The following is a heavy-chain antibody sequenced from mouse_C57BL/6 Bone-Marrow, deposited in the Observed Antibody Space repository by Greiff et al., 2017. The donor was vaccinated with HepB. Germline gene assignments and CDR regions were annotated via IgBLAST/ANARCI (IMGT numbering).Heavy chain of an antibody. D-gene: IGHD2-4*01. J-gene: IGHJ3*01. CDR1: GYTFTRYD. CDR3: ARCPYDYDGAWFAY. V-gene: IGHV1-85*01. CDR2: LYPRDGST. Sequence: VQLQESGPELVKPGASVKLSCKASGYTFTRYDINWVKQRPGQGLEWIGWLYPRDGSTKYNEKFKGKATLTVDTSSSTAYMELHSLTSEDSAVYFCARCPYDYDGAWFAYWGQGTLVTVSA.